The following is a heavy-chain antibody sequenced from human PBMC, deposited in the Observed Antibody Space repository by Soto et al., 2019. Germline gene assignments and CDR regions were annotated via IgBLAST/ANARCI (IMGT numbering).Heavy chain of an antibody. CDR3: TRGTDLAYSTASSCPGMDV. V-gene: IGHV3-7*03. J-gene: IGHJ6*02. CDR2: IKQDGSEK. CDR1: GFPSRNYW. Sequence: GGSLRLSCAASGFPSRNYWMIWVRQAPGKGLEWVANIKQDGSEKFYVDSVKGRFTISRDNPKNSLYLQMNSLRAEDTAVCYCTRGTDLAYSTASSCPGMDVWGQGTTVTVSS. D-gene: IGHD2-15*01.